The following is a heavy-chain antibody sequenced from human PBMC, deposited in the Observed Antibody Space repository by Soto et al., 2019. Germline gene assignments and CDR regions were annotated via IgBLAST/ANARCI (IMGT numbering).Heavy chain of an antibody. CDR2: IIPIFGTA. Sequence: QVQLVQSGAEVKKPGSSVKVSCKTSGGTFSSYAISWVRQAPGQGLEWMGGIIPIFGTANYAQKFQGRVTITADESPSTAYTALSSLRSEDTAVYYCARSRSNYYDSRGYYYSAFDYWGQGTLVTVSS. CDR3: ARSRSNYYDSRGYYYSAFDY. D-gene: IGHD3-22*01. CDR1: GGTFSSYA. V-gene: IGHV1-69*12. J-gene: IGHJ4*02.